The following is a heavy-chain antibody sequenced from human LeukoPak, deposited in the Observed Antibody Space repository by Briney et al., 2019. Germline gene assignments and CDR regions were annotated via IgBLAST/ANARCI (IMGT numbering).Heavy chain of an antibody. J-gene: IGHJ4*02. CDR3: TTIAVAGLG. V-gene: IGHV4-39*01. CDR1: GGSISSSRYY. Sequence: SETLSLTCTVSGGSISSSRYYWGWIRQPPGKGLDWIGSISYSGSTYYNSSLKSRLTISVDTSKNQFSLRLSSVTAADTAVYYCTTIAVAGLGWGQGTLVTVSS. D-gene: IGHD6-19*01. CDR2: ISYSGST.